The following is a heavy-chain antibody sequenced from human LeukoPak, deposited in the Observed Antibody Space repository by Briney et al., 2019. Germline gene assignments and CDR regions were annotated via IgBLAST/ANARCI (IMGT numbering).Heavy chain of an antibody. CDR1: GGSFSDYY. CDR2: INHSGIT. J-gene: IGHJ4*02. D-gene: IGHD3-10*01. V-gene: IGHV4-34*01. Sequence: SETLSLTCAVYGGSFSDYYWSWIRQPPGKGLEYIGEINHSGITNYNPSLMSRVTISVDTSKNQFSLKLSSVTAADTAVYYRARLGNPGRPQYYYGSGSYKYYFDYWGQGTLVTVSS. CDR3: ARLGNPGRPQYYYGSGSYKYYFDY.